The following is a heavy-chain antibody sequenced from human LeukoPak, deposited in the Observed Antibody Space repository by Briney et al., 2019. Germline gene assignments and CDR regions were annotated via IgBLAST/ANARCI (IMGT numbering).Heavy chain of an antibody. CDR3: ARDDIVVVPAARTLFDY. V-gene: IGHV4-38-2*02. D-gene: IGHD2-2*01. Sequence: SETLSLTCTVSGYSISSGYYWGWIRQPPGKGLEWIGIIYHSGSTYYNPSLKSRVTISVDTSKNHFSLKLSSVTAADTAVYYCARDDIVVVPAARTLFDYWGQGTLVTVSS. CDR2: IYHSGST. J-gene: IGHJ4*02. CDR1: GYSISSGYY.